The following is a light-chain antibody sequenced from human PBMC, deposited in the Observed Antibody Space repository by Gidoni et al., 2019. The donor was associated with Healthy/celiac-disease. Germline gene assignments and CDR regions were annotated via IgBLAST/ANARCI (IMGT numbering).Light chain of an antibody. Sequence: QSALTQPRSVSASPGQSVTISCTGTSSDVGGYNYVSWYQQHPGKAPKLMIYDVSKRPSGVPDRFSGSKSGNTASLTISGLQAEDEADYYCCSYAGSYTLVVFGGGTKLTVL. J-gene: IGLJ2*01. CDR2: DVS. CDR3: CSYAGSYTLVV. V-gene: IGLV2-11*01. CDR1: SSDVGGYNY.